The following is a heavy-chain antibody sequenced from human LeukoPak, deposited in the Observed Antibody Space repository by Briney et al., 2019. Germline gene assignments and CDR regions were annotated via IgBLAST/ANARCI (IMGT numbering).Heavy chain of an antibody. J-gene: IGHJ5*02. CDR2: IGGRGGST. D-gene: IGHD3-16*01. V-gene: IGHV3-23*01. CDR1: GFTFSSFT. Sequence: GGSLRLSCAASGFTFSSFTMTWVRQAPGKGLEWVSAIGGRGGSTYYADFLEGRFTIARDNSKDMVYLQMNSLRVEDTAIYYCGKEGGAWGQGTKVTVSS. CDR3: GKEGGA.